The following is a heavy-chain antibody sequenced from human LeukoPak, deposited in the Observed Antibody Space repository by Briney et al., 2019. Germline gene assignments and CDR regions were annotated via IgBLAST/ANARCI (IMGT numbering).Heavy chain of an antibody. CDR3: VRDGGTDWYDP. CDR1: GFTISDYW. CDR2: IKQDASER. Sequence: GGSLRLSCAASGFTISDYWMTWVRQAPGKGVEWVANIKQDASERTYVDSVKGRFTISRDNAKNSIFLQMNSLRVEDMATYYCVRDGGTDWYDPWGQGTLVSVSS. D-gene: IGHD3-16*01. J-gene: IGHJ5*02. V-gene: IGHV3-7*01.